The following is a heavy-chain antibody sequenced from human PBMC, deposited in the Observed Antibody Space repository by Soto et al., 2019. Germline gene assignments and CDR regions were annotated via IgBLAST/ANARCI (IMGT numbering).Heavy chain of an antibody. CDR3: AGLPSGSYSTFDY. J-gene: IGHJ4*02. CDR1: GYTFTGYY. V-gene: IGHV1-2*02. CDR2: INPNSGGT. Sequence: ASVKVSCKASGYTFTGYYMHWVRQAPGQGLEWMGWINPNSGGTNYAQKFQGRVTMTRDTSISTAYMELSRLRSDDTAVYYCAGLPSGSYSTFDYWGQGTLVTVSS. D-gene: IGHD1-26*01.